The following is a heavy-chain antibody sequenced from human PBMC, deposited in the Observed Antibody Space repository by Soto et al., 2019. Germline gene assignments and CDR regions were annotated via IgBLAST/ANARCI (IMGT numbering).Heavy chain of an antibody. CDR3: ARSLDIVATTDYYGMDV. CDR2: IYSGGST. CDR1: GFTVSSNY. V-gene: IGHV3-53*01. J-gene: IGHJ6*02. D-gene: IGHD5-12*01. Sequence: GGSLRLSCAASGFTVSSNYMSWVRQAPGKGLEWVSVIYSGGSTYYADSVKGRFTISRDNSKNTLYLQMNSLRAEDTAVYYCARSLDIVATTDYYGMDVWGQGTTVTVSS.